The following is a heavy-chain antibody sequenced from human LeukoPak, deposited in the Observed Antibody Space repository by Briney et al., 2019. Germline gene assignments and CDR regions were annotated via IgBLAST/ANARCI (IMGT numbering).Heavy chain of an antibody. D-gene: IGHD6-6*01. V-gene: IGHV1-18*01. Sequence: GASVKVSCKASGYIFTSYGISWVRQAPGQGLEWMGWISAYNGNANYAQKLQGRVTMTTDTSTSTAYMELRSLRSDDTAVYYCARVWGRSIAARPNRYYFDYWGQGTLVTVSS. CDR2: ISAYNGNA. CDR3: ARVWGRSIAARPNRYYFDY. J-gene: IGHJ4*02. CDR1: GYIFTSYG.